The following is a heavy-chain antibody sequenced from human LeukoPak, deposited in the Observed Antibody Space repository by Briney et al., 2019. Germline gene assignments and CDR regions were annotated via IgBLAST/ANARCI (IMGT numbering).Heavy chain of an antibody. J-gene: IGHJ2*01. D-gene: IGHD1-26*01. CDR1: GGSISSYY. CDR3: ARDRMERIFDL. Sequence: SETLSLTCTVSGGSISSYYWSWIRQPPGKGLEWIGYIYYSGSTNYNPSLKSRVTISVDTSKNQFSLKLSSVTAADTAVYYCARDRMERIFDLWGRGTLVTVSS. V-gene: IGHV4-59*01. CDR2: IYYSGST.